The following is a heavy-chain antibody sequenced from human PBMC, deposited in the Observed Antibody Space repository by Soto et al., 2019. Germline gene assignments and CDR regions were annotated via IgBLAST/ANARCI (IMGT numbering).Heavy chain of an antibody. CDR1: GGSISSYY. J-gene: IGHJ4*02. D-gene: IGHD3-22*01. CDR3: ARHYYDSSGYYPLDY. Sequence: SETLSLTCTVSGGSISSYYWSWIRQPPGKGLEWMGYIYYGGSTNYNPSLKRRVTISVDTAKNQFSLKLSSVTAADTAVYYCARHYYDSSGYYPLDYWGQGTLVTVSS. V-gene: IGHV4-59*08. CDR2: IYYGGST.